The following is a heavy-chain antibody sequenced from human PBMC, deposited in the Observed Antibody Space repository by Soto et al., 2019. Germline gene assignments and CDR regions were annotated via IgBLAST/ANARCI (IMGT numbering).Heavy chain of an antibody. CDR1: GFTFSSYA. J-gene: IGHJ4*02. D-gene: IGHD3-10*01. V-gene: IGHV3-23*01. Sequence: GGSLRLSCAASGFTFSSYAMSWVRQAPGKGLEWVSAITYSGDSTNYADSVKGRFTISRDNSKNTLYLQMNSLRAEDTAVYYCEKDQSRIMTRGIIPEIWGQGTLVTVSS. CDR3: EKDQSRIMTRGIIPEI. CDR2: ITYSGDST.